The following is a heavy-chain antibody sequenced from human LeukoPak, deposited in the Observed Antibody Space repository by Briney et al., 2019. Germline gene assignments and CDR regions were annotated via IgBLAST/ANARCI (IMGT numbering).Heavy chain of an antibody. CDR2: IYYSVST. Sequence: SETLSLTCTVSGGSISSSSYYWGWIRQPPGKGLEWIGSIYYSVSTYDNPSLKSRVTISVDTSKNQFSLKLSSVTAADTAVYYCARGTLVGATTDYFDYWGQGTLVTVSS. V-gene: IGHV4-39*07. CDR3: ARGTLVGATTDYFDY. CDR1: GGSISSSSYY. D-gene: IGHD1-26*01. J-gene: IGHJ4*02.